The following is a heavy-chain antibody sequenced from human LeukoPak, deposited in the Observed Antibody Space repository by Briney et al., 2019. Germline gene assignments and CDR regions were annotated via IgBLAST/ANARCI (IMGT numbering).Heavy chain of an antibody. CDR2: MNSNSGNT. Sequence: GPSVRVSSTPSESTFINYDIMGVGQPPGQGLRGWGWMNSNSGNTGYAQKFQGRVTMTRATSMSTAYMELSSLRFEDTAVYYCTRGRGGTIVRGYMDYWGQGPLVTVSS. D-gene: IGHD3-10*01. V-gene: IGHV1-8*01. CDR3: TRGRGGTIVRGYMDY. CDR1: ESTFINYD. J-gene: IGHJ4*02.